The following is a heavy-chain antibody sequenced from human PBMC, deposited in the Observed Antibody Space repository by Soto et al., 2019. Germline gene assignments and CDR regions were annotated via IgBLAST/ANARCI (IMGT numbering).Heavy chain of an antibody. D-gene: IGHD3-10*01. CDR3: ARGSYYYGSGSYYNVWDPPYYMDV. V-gene: IGHV4-31*01. Sequence: SETLSLTCTVSGGSISSGGYYWSWIRQHPGKGLEWIGYFYYSGSTYYNPSLKSLFTISVDTSKNHFSLKLSSVTAADTAVYYCARGSYYYGSGSYYNVWDPPYYMDVWGKGTTVTVSS. CDR2: FYYSGST. CDR1: GGSISSGGYY. J-gene: IGHJ6*03.